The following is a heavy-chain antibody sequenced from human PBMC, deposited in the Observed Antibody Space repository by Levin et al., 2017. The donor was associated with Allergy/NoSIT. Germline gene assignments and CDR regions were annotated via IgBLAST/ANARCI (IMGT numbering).Heavy chain of an antibody. V-gene: IGHV3-23*01. D-gene: IGHD3-3*01. Sequence: GGSLRLSCAASGFTFSSYAMSWVRQAPGKGLEWVSAISGSGGSTYYADSVKGRFTISRDNSKNTLYLQMNSLRAEDTAVYYCAKDGGITIFGVVIKDYYYYYYMDVWGKGTTVTVSS. CDR2: ISGSGGST. CDR3: AKDGGITIFGVVIKDYYYYYYMDV. CDR1: GFTFSSYA. J-gene: IGHJ6*03.